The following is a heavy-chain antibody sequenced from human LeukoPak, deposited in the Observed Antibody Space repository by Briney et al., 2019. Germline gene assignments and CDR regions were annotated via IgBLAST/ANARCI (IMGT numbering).Heavy chain of an antibody. J-gene: IGHJ4*02. Sequence: ASVKVSCKASGYTFTGYYMHWVRQAPGQGLEWMGWINPNSGGTNYAQKFQGRVTMTGDTSISTAYMELSRLRSDDTAVYYCAREPSYSSGCLRGWGQGTLVTVSS. V-gene: IGHV1-2*02. CDR1: GYTFTGYY. CDR3: AREPSYSSGCLRG. D-gene: IGHD6-19*01. CDR2: INPNSGGT.